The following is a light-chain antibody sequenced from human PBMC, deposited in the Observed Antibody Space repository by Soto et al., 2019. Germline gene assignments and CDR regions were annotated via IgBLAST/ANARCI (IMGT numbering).Light chain of an antibody. J-gene: IGKJ4*01. Sequence: DIRMTQSPSFVSASVGDRVTITCRASQGISSWLAWYQHRPGRAPKLLIHAASNLESGVPSRFSGSGSGTDFTLTISSLQPEDFATYYCQQTTSFPLTFGGGTKVEIK. V-gene: IGKV1-12*01. CDR1: QGISSW. CDR2: AAS. CDR3: QQTTSFPLT.